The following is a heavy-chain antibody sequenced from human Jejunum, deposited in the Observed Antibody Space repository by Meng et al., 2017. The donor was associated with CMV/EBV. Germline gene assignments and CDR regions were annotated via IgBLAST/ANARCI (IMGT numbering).Heavy chain of an antibody. CDR3: ARGSIFVSFDS. CDR1: GGSIGSGDYY. V-gene: IGHV4-30-4*08. CDR2: IHDTGST. D-gene: IGHD3-3*01. J-gene: IGHJ4*02. Sequence: QVQLQGSGPRLVKPSQPLSLTCSVSGGSIGSGDYYWSWIRQPPGKGLEWIGYIHDTGSTYSNPSLKSRVDISLGTSRNHFSLTLSSVTAEDTAVYFCARGSIFVSFDSWGQGTLVTVSS.